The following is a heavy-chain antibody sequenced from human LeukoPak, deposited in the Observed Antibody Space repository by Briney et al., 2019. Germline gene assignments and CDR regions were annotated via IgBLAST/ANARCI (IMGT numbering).Heavy chain of an antibody. CDR1: GGSISSSSYY. Sequence: PSETLSLTCTVSGGSISSSSYYWGRLRQPPGMGLEWIVSICYSGSTYSNPSLKSLITISVDPSKNQFSWKLSSVTAADTAVYYCARHVLSAYYYDRSGLKGKYFDYWGQKTLVTASS. D-gene: IGHD3-22*01. CDR3: ARHVLSAYYYDRSGLKGKYFDY. V-gene: IGHV4-39*01. CDR2: ICYSGST. J-gene: IGHJ4*02.